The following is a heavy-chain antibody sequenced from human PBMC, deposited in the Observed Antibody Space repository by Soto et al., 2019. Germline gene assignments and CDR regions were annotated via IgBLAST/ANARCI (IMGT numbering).Heavy chain of an antibody. Sequence: EVQLLESRGGLVQPGGALRLSCAASQFTFSYYAMGWVRQAPGKGLEWVSLISGAGGSTNYEDSVKGRFSMSRDNSENTLYLQMNSLSAEDTAVSYCAKGRPPCDLWSRGTLVIVSS. CDR3: AKGRPPCDL. D-gene: IGHD6-6*01. V-gene: IGHV3-23*01. CDR1: QFTFSYYA. J-gene: IGHJ2*01. CDR2: ISGAGGST.